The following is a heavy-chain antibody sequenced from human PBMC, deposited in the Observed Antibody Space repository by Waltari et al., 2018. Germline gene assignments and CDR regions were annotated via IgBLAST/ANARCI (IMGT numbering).Heavy chain of an antibody. CDR3: ARRISAAGTDYFDY. CDR1: GYTFTSYD. V-gene: IGHV1-8*03. D-gene: IGHD6-13*01. CDR2: MTPNSGNT. J-gene: IGHJ4*02. Sequence: QVQLVQSGAEVKKPGASVKVSCKASGYTFTSYDINWVRQATGQGLEWMGWMTPNSGNTGYAQKFQGRVTITRNTSISTANMELSSLRSEDTAVYYCARRISAAGTDYFDYWGQGTLVTVSS.